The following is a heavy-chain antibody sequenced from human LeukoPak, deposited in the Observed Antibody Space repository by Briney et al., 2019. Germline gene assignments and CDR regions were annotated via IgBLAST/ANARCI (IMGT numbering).Heavy chain of an antibody. Sequence: GALSLSRAASGFPFSSYGMHWVRQAPGKGLDWVAVISNDGSKKYYADSVKGRFTISRDNSKNTLSLQVSSLRTEDTAVYYCAKDRYSYAFEYSDSWGQGTLVTVSS. V-gene: IGHV3-30*18. CDR1: GFPFSSYG. CDR2: ISNDGSKK. J-gene: IGHJ4*02. CDR3: AKDRYSYAFEYSDS. D-gene: IGHD5-18*01.